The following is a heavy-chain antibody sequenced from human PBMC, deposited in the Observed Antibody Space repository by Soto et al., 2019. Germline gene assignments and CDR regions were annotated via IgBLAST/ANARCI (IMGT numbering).Heavy chain of an antibody. Sequence: SETLSLTCTVSGGSISGYYWTWIRQPPGKGLEWIGYIYYRGSTNYNPSLKSRVTISVDTSKNQFSLKLSSVTAADTAVYYCARGWTQQLATNWFDPWGQGTLVTVSS. D-gene: IGHD6-13*01. CDR2: IYYRGST. CDR1: GGSISGYY. V-gene: IGHV4-59*01. CDR3: ARGWTQQLATNWFDP. J-gene: IGHJ5*02.